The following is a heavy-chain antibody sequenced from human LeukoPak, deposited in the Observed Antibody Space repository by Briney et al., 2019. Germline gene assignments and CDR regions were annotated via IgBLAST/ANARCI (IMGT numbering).Heavy chain of an antibody. Sequence: SVNVSSKASGCTFTSSTRQRVRQARGQRPEFIGWIVVGSGTTNYAHKFQERATITRDMSTRTAYMELSSLTYEDTAVYYCAACSVASGWCYLDYWGQGTLVTVSS. V-gene: IGHV1-58*02. D-gene: IGHD6-19*01. CDR1: GCTFTSST. CDR2: IVVGSGTT. J-gene: IGHJ4*02. CDR3: AACSVASGWCYLDY.